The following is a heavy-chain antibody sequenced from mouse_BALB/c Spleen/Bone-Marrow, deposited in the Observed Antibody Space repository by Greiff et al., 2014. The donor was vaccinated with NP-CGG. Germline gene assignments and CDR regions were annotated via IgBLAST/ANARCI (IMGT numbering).Heavy chain of an antibody. CDR2: IDPANGDT. J-gene: IGHJ1*01. D-gene: IGHD1-1*01. V-gene: IGHV14-3*02. Sequence: VQLQQSWAELVKPGASVKLSCTASGFNIKDTFMHWVKQRPEQGLEWIGRIDPANGDTKYDPKFQGKATITADTSSNTAYLQLSSLTSEDTAVYYCTKPSFYYGSSYWYFDVWGAGTTVTVSS. CDR3: TKPSFYYGSSYWYFDV. CDR1: GFNIKDTF.